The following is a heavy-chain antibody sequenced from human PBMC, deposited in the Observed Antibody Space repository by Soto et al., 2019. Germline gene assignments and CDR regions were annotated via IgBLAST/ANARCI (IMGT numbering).Heavy chain of an antibody. J-gene: IGHJ3*02. Sequence: QMHLVQSGPEVKKPGTSVKVSCKASGFTFTSSAVQWVRQPRGQRLEWIGWIVVGSGNTNYAQKFQERVTSTRDMSTSTAYMELCRLRSEDTAVYYCAATYYYDRSGYQALNDAFDIWGQATMVTVSS. CDR2: IVVGSGNT. D-gene: IGHD3-22*01. CDR3: AATYYYDRSGYQALNDAFDI. CDR1: GFTFTSSA. V-gene: IGHV1-58*01.